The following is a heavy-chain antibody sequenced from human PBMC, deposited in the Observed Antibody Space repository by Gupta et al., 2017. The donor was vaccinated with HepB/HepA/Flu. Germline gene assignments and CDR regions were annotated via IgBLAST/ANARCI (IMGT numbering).Heavy chain of an antibody. J-gene: IGHJ4*02. D-gene: IGHD2-21*01. CDR2: IYYSGST. CDR3: ARVRYCGGDCYYAGFDY. Sequence: QLQLQESGPGLVKPSETLSLTCTVSGGSISSSSYYWGWIRQPPGKGLEYIGSIYYSGSTYHNPSLRSRVTISVDTSKNQFSLKLTSVTAADTAVYYGARVRYCGGDCYYAGFDYWGRGTLVTVSS. V-gene: IGHV4-39*01. CDR1: GGSISSSSYY.